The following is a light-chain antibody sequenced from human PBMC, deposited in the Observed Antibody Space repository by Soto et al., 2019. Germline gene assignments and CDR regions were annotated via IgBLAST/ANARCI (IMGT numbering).Light chain of an antibody. V-gene: IGLV1-44*01. J-gene: IGLJ2*01. CDR1: SSNIGSNT. CDR2: SNN. CDR3: AAWDDSLNGQVV. Sequence: QSVLTQPPSASGTPGQRVTISCSGSSSNIGSNTVNWYQQLPGTAPKLLIYSNNQRPSGVPDRFSGSKSGTSASLAISGLQSEYEGDYYCAAWDDSLNGQVVFGGGTKLTVL.